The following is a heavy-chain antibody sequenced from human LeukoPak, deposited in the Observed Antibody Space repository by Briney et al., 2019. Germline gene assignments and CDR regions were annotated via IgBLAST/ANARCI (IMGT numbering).Heavy chain of an antibody. J-gene: IGHJ4*02. CDR1: GFTFSSYS. Sequence: GGSLRLSCAASGFTFSSYSFNWVRQAPGKGLEWVSSINTICSYIYYADSVKGRFTISRDNAQNSVFLQMNRLRAEDTAMYYCARLRRNSDRSGFYYYYDSWGQGTLVTVSS. CDR2: INTICSYI. V-gene: IGHV3-21*01. CDR3: ARLRRNSDRSGFYYYYDS. D-gene: IGHD3-22*01.